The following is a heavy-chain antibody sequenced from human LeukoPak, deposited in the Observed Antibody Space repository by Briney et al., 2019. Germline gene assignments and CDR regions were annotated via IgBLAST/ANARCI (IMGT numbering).Heavy chain of an antibody. D-gene: IGHD3-10*01. CDR3: SREYYYGSGSILDY. CDR1: GLTLRTFG. J-gene: IGHJ4*02. CDR2: IGNTGEFT. Sequence: GGSLRLSCTASGLTLRTFGMSWVRQAPGKGLEWVSGIGNTGEFTNYADSVKGRFAISRDNSKNMLYLQMNSLRAEDTAVYYCSREYYYGSGSILDYWGQGTLVTVSS. V-gene: IGHV3-23*01.